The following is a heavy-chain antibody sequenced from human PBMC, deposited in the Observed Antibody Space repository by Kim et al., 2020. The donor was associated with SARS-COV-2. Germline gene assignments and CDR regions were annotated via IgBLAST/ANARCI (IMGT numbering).Heavy chain of an antibody. D-gene: IGHD6-19*01. CDR3: AKAGEGGSGWSFLLVSIYYYGMDV. Sequence: GGSLRLSCAASGFTFSSYAMSWVRQAPGKGQEWVSAISGSGGSTYYADSVKGRFTISRDNSKNTLYLQMNSLRAEDTAVYYCAKAGEGGSGWSFLLVSIYYYGMDVWGQGTTVTVSS. CDR1: GFTFSSYA. V-gene: IGHV3-23*01. CDR2: ISGSGGST. J-gene: IGHJ6*02.